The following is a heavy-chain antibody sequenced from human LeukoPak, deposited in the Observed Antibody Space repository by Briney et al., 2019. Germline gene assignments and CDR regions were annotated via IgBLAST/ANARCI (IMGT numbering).Heavy chain of an antibody. CDR3: SREYGGNPGYMDV. D-gene: IGHD4-23*01. J-gene: IGHJ6*03. CDR1: GCSISSYH. V-gene: IGHV4-4*09. CDR2: ICTSGGS. Sequence: PSETLSLTCTVSGCSISSYHWRWIRQPPGKGLEWIGYICTSGGSSCNPSVKSRVTISVDTSKNQFSLKLSSVSAADTAVYYCSREYGGNPGYMDVEGTGTTVTVS.